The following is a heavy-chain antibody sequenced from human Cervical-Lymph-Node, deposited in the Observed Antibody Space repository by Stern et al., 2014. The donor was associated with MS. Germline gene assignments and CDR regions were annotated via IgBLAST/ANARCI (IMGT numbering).Heavy chain of an antibody. CDR2: ISYDGSNK. D-gene: IGHD2-2*01. CDR1: GFTFSSYG. V-gene: IGHV3-30*18. J-gene: IGHJ4*02. CDR3: AKDALYRCSSTSCYFSDY. Sequence: QVQLVESGGGVVQPGRSLRLSCAASGFTFSSYGMHWVRQAPGKGLEWVAVISYDGSNKYYADSVKSRFTISRDNSKNTLYLQMNSLRAEDTAVYYCAKDALYRCSSTSCYFSDYWGQGTLVTVSS.